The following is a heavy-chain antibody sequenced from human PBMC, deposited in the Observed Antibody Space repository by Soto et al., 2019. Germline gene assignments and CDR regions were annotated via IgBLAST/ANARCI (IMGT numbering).Heavy chain of an antibody. J-gene: IGHJ6*02. CDR3: TKDINMGGVDV. D-gene: IGHD3-10*01. V-gene: IGHV3-9*01. Sequence: GGSLRLSCAASGFNFRSYGMYWVRQAPGKGLEWVSGIFWDGNRMDYADSVKGRFFISRDNAKNSLYLQMNSLREDDTALYYCTKDINMGGVDVWGQGTTVTSP. CDR2: IFWDGNRM. CDR1: GFNFRSYG.